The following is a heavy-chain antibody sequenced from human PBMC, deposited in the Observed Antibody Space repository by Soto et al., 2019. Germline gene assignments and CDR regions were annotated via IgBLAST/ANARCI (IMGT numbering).Heavy chain of an antibody. CDR3: ARDSPPPGGNSGYFDL. CDR2: ISYDGRNE. D-gene: IGHD2-21*02. V-gene: IGHV3-30*04. CDR1: GFTFSSYA. Sequence: QVQLVESGGGVVQPGRSLRLSCAASGFTFSSYAIHWVRQAPGKGLEWVAIISYDGRNEYYADSVRGRFTISRDNSKNTLYLQMHSLRTEDTAVYYCARDSPPPGGNSGYFDLWGRGTLVTVSS. J-gene: IGHJ2*01.